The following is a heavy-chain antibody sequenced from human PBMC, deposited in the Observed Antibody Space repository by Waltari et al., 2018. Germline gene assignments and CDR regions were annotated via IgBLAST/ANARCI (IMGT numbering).Heavy chain of an antibody. CDR3: AKGGLSSSWPKNWFDP. V-gene: IGHV3-23*01. Sequence: EVQVLESGGGLVQPGGSLRLSCAASGFSFSSYAVTWVRQAPGKGLEWVSAMSGSAGNTYYSDYVKGRFTLSRDNSNNTVYLQMNSLRADDTAVYYCAKGGLSSSWPKNWFDPWGQGTLVTVSS. D-gene: IGHD6-19*01. CDR2: MSGSAGNT. J-gene: IGHJ5*02. CDR1: GFSFSSYA.